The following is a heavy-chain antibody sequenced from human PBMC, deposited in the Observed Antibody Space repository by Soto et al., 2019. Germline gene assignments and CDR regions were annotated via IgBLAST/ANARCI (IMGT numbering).Heavy chain of an antibody. CDR1: GYTFTGYY. V-gene: IGHV1-2*04. D-gene: IGHD1-20*01. CDR3: ARGGLTGTSDYYYYYMDV. CDR2: INPNSGGT. Sequence: ASVKVSCKASGYTFTGYYMHWVRQAPGQGLEWMGWINPNSGGTNYAQKFQGWVTMARDTSISTAYMELSRLRSDDTAVYYCARGGLTGTSDYYYYYMDVWGKGTTVTVSS. J-gene: IGHJ6*03.